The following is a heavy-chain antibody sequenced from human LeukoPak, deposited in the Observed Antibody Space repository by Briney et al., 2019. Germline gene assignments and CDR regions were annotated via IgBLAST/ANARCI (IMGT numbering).Heavy chain of an antibody. CDR2: INHSGST. V-gene: IGHV4-34*01. CDR3: AIALLRGPVYMDV. Sequence: SETLSLTCTVSGGSISSYYWSWIRQPPGKGLEWIGEINHSGSTYYNPSLKSRVTISVDTSKYQFSLYLSSVTAADTAMYYCAIALLRGPVYMDVWGKGTTVTISS. J-gene: IGHJ6*03. CDR1: GGSISSYY. D-gene: IGHD3-10*01.